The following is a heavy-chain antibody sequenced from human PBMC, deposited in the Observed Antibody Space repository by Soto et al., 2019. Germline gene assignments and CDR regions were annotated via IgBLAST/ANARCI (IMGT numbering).Heavy chain of an antibody. J-gene: IGHJ4*02. CDR2: IYSGGST. CDR1: GFTVSSNY. CDR3: ARESYYYDSSGYYDY. D-gene: IGHD3-22*01. V-gene: IGHV3-53*01. Sequence: GGSLRLSCAASGFTVSSNYMSWVRQAPGKGPEWVSVIYSGGSTYYADSVKGRFTISRDNSKNTLYLQMNSLRAEDTAVYYCARESYYYDSSGYYDYWGQGTLVTVSS.